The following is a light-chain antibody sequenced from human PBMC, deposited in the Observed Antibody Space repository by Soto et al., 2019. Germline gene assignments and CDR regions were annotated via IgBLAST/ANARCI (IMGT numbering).Light chain of an antibody. CDR2: DAS. Sequence: EIVLTQSPATLSLSPGERATLSCRASQSVSSYLAWYQQKPGQAPRLLIYDASNRATGIPARFXXXGSGTXXXXXXXXLEPEDFAVYYCQQRSNWLTFGGGTKVEIK. CDR1: QSVSSY. V-gene: IGKV3-11*01. J-gene: IGKJ4*01. CDR3: QQRSNWLT.